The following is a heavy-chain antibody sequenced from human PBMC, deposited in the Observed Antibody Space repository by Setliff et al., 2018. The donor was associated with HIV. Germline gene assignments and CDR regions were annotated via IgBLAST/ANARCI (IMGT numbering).Heavy chain of an antibody. J-gene: IGHJ4*02. D-gene: IGHD3-16*01. V-gene: IGHV3-23*01. CDR1: GFTFSDYA. Sequence: PGGSLRLSCAASGFTFSDYAMNWVRQAPGKGLEWVSAISDSGGSTYYADSVQGRFTISRDNSKNTLYLQMNSLRAEDTAVYYCAKATGSATSPRGSFDYLGRGTLVTVSS. CDR3: AKATGSATSPRGSFDY. CDR2: ISDSGGST.